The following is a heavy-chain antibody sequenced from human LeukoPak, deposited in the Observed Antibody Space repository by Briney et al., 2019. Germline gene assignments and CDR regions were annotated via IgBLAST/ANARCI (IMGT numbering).Heavy chain of an antibody. Sequence: GGSLRLSCAASGFTFSSYEMNWVRQAPGKGLEWVSYISSSGSTIYYADSVKGRFTISRDNAKNSLYLQMNSLRAEDTAVYYWARDLSAGVVVAAASDYWGQGTLVTVSS. CDR3: ARDLSAGVVVAAASDY. D-gene: IGHD2-15*01. V-gene: IGHV3-48*03. J-gene: IGHJ4*02. CDR2: ISSSGSTI. CDR1: GFTFSSYE.